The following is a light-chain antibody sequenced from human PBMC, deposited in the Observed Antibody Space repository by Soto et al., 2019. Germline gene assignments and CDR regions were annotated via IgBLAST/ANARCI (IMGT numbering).Light chain of an antibody. CDR1: NSNIGTNT. J-gene: IGLJ1*01. V-gene: IGLV1-44*01. CDR2: SDN. CDR3: AAWDDSLSGNYV. Sequence: QSVLTQPPSASGTPGQRVTISCSGSNSNIGTNTVNWYQQLPGTAPTLLIYSDNHRPSGVPARFSGSKSGSSASLAISGRQSEDEADYDCAAWDDSLSGNYVFGTGTKLTVL.